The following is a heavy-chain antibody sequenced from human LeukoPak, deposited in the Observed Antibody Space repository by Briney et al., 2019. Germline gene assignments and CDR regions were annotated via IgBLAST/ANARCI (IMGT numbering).Heavy chain of an antibody. CDR1: GFTFSSYA. CDR3: AKVFEDIVVVVAAIFDY. J-gene: IGHJ4*02. V-gene: IGHV3-23*01. D-gene: IGHD2-15*01. Sequence: GGSLRLSCAASGFTFSSYAMSWVRQAPGKGLEWVSAISGSGGSTYYADSVKGRFTISRDNSKNTLYLQMNSLRAEDTAVYYCAKVFEDIVVVVAAIFDYCGQGTLVTVSS. CDR2: ISGSGGST.